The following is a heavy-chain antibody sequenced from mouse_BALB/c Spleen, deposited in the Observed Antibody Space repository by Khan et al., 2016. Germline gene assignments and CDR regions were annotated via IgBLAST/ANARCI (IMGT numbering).Heavy chain of an antibody. D-gene: IGHD1-3*01. V-gene: IGHV2-6-7*01. CDR1: GFSIIAYG. J-gene: IGHJ4*01. CDR2: IWGYGST. Sequence: LSPSAPVLVAPSQSLSITFTVSGFSIIAYGVNWVRQPPGKGLEWLGMIWGYGSTDYNSALKSRLNITKDNSKSQVFLKMNSLQTDDTARYYCARDEWDYYAMDYWGQGTSVTVS. CDR3: ARDEWDYYAMDY.